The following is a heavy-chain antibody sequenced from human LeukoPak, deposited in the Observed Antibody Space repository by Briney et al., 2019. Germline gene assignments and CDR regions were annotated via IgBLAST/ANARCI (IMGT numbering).Heavy chain of an antibody. CDR2: NYYSGST. CDR3: AGSSWLDY. J-gene: IGHJ4*02. V-gene: IGHV4-39*07. Sequence: SETLSLTCTVSGGSISSSSYYWGWIRQPPGKGLEWIGSNYYSGSTYYNPSIKSRVTISVDTSKNQFSLKLSSVTAADTAVYYCAGSSWLDYWGQGTLVTVSS. CDR1: GGSISSSSYY. D-gene: IGHD6-13*01.